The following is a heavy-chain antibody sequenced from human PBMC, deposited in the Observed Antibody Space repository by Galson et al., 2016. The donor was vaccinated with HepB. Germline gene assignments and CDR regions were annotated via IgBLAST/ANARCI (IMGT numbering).Heavy chain of an antibody. V-gene: IGHV3-72*01. CDR1: GFSFSRYA. Sequence: SLRLSCAASGFSFSRYAMTWVRQAPGKGLEWVGRSRNKGSRYSSEYAASVKGRFTMSRDDSQTSLYLQMNSLTTADTAVYYCARLHYDGSIFHPFDCWGQGTLVTVSS. D-gene: IGHD3-22*01. CDR3: ARLHYDGSIFHPFDC. CDR2: SRNKGSRYSS. J-gene: IGHJ4*02.